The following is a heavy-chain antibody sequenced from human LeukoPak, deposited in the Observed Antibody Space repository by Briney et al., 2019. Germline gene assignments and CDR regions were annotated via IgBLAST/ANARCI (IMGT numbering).Heavy chain of an antibody. CDR2: MNSNSGNT. D-gene: IGHD2-15*01. CDR3: ARRMGIWYYMDV. Sequence: GASVKVSCKASGYTFTSYDINWVRQATGQGLEWMGWMNSNSGNTGYAQKFQGRVTMTRNTSISTAYMELSSLRSEDTAVYYCARRMGIWYYMDVWGKGTTVTVSS. CDR1: GYTFTSYD. V-gene: IGHV1-8*01. J-gene: IGHJ6*03.